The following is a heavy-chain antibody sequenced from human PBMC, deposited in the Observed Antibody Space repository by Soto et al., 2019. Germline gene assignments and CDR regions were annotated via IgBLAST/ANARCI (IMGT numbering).Heavy chain of an antibody. D-gene: IGHD2-2*01. J-gene: IGHJ5*02. CDR3: ARALPVAKGGFDP. Sequence: LXLSCAASGFTVSNTYVTWVRQPPGKGLECVSVIYTAGGTNYADSVKGRFIISRDNSKNTLYLQMNSLRAEDTAVYYCARALPVAKGGFDPWGQGTLVTVSS. CDR2: IYTAGGT. V-gene: IGHV3-53*01. CDR1: GFTVSNTY.